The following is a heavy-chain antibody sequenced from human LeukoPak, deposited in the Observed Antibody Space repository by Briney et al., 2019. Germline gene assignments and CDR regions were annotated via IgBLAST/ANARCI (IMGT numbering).Heavy chain of an antibody. CDR1: GFNFSNYA. J-gene: IGHJ5*02. V-gene: IGHV3-23*01. Sequence: GGSLRLSCAASGFNFSNYAMTWVRQAPGKGLEWVSAISGRGDSTNYADSVKGRFTISRDNSKNMLYVQMNSLRAEDTAVYYCAKEDSTGGPNWFDPWGHGTLVTVSS. CDR3: AKEDSTGGPNWFDP. D-gene: IGHD3-16*01. CDR2: ISGRGDST.